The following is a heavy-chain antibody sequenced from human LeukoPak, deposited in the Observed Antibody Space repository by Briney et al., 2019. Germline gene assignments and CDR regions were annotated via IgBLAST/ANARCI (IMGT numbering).Heavy chain of an antibody. D-gene: IGHD6-6*01. CDR3: AKRVSSSSSGQYYYYGMDV. J-gene: IGHJ6*02. Sequence: NPGGSLRLSCAASGFTFSSYIMNWVRQAPGKGLEWVSSISSSSSYIYYADSVKGRFTISRDNAKNSLYLQMNSLRAEDTAVYYCAKRVSSSSSGQYYYYGMDVWGQGTTVTVSS. V-gene: IGHV3-21*04. CDR1: GFTFSSYI. CDR2: ISSSSSYI.